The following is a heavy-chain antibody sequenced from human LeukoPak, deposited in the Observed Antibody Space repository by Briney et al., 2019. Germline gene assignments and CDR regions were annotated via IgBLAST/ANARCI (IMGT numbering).Heavy chain of an antibody. CDR1: GYTFTSYW. V-gene: IGHV5-51*01. CDR3: ATQYFNSGYYMDV. D-gene: IGHD4-23*01. CDR2: IYPGDSDT. Sequence: ESLKISCKGSGYTFTSYWIGWVRQMSGKGLEWMGTIYPGDSDTRYGPSFQGQVAISADKSISTAYLQWSSLKASDTAMYYCATQYFNSGYYMDVWGKGTTVTVSS. J-gene: IGHJ6*03.